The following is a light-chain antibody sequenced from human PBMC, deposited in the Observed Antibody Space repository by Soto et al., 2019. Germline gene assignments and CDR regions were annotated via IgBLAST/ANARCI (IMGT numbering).Light chain of an antibody. CDR2: EVS. Sequence: SALAQPPSASGSPGQSVTISCTGTSSDVGGYNYVSWYQQHPGKAPKLMIYEVSKRPSGVPDRFSGSKSGNTASLTVFWLQAEDEDDYYCSLYAGSNNYVFGTGTKVTVL. CDR1: SSDVGGYNY. J-gene: IGLJ1*01. V-gene: IGLV2-8*01. CDR3: SLYAGSNNYV.